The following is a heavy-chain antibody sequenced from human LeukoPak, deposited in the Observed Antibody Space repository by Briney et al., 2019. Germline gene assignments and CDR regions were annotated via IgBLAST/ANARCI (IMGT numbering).Heavy chain of an antibody. CDR3: ARYASHSSGAFDI. CDR2: INHSGST. V-gene: IGHV4-34*01. CDR1: GGSFSGYY. D-gene: IGHD3-10*01. J-gene: IGHJ3*02. Sequence: PSETLSLTCAVYGGSFSGYYWSWIRQPPRKGLEWIGEINHSGSTNYNPSLKSRVTISVDTSKNQFSLKLSSVTAADTAVYYCARYASHSSGAFDIWGQGTMVTVSS.